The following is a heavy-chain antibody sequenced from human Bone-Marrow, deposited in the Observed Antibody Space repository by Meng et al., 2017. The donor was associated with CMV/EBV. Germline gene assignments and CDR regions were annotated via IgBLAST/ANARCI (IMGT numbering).Heavy chain of an antibody. D-gene: IGHD3-3*01. J-gene: IGHJ5*02. Sequence: YYGSSIRQPTGKGLECIGEITHSGRTNYNPSLTSRVTISVDTSKNQFSLKLSSVTAADTAVYYCARGGTYYDFWSGYRSFVPNWFDPWGQGTLVTVSS. CDR1: YY. CDR2: ITHSGRT. V-gene: IGHV4-34*01. CDR3: ARGGTYYDFWSGYRSFVPNWFDP.